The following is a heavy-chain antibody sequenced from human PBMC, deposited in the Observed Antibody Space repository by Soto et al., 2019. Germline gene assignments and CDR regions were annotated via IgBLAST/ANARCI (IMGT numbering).Heavy chain of an antibody. D-gene: IGHD6-19*01. J-gene: IGHJ6*02. CDR1: GGSISSYY. V-gene: IGHV4-59*01. Sequence: SETLSLTCTVSGGSISSYYWSWIRQPPGKGLGWIGYIYYSGSTNYNPSLKSRVTISVDTSKNQFSLKLSSVTAADTAVYYCARAKIQWLGHYGMDVWGQGTTVTVSS. CDR3: ARAKIQWLGHYGMDV. CDR2: IYYSGST.